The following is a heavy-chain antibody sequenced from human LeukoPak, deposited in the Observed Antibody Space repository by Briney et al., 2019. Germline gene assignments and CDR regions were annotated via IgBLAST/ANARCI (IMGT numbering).Heavy chain of an antibody. CDR3: ARGRIQLWLRYYFDY. Sequence: LRLSCAASGFTFSSYWMNWARQPPGKGLEWIGEINHSGSTNYNPSLKSRVTISVDTSKNQFSLKLSFVTAADTAVYYCARGRIQLWLRYYFDYWGQGTLVTVSS. CDR2: INHSGST. V-gene: IGHV4-34*01. J-gene: IGHJ4*02. D-gene: IGHD5-18*01. CDR1: GFTFSSYW.